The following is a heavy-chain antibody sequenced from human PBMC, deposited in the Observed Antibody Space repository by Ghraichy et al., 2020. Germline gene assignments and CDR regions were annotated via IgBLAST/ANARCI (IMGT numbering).Heavy chain of an antibody. CDR1: GASINSRSFY. D-gene: IGHD2-15*01. V-gene: IGHV4-39*02. CDR2: IYYRGHS. CDR3: ASARIVEVFGARNHNWFDP. J-gene: IGHJ5*02. Sequence: GSLRLSCAVSGASINSRSFYWGWIRQPPGKGLEWITSIYYRGHSYDNPSLKSRLTFSLDTSKNHFSLQLHSVTAADTAVYFCASARIVEVFGARNHNWFDPWGQGTLVSVSS.